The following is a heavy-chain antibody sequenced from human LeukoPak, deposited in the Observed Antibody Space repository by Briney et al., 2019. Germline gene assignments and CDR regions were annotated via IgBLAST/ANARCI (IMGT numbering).Heavy chain of an antibody. D-gene: IGHD5-18*01. CDR1: GFTFSSYS. V-gene: IGHV3-21*01. CDR2: ISSSSSYI. J-gene: IGHJ4*02. CDR3: ARDPNSFYYFDY. Sequence: GGSLRLSCAASGFTFSSYSMNWVRQAPGKGLEWVSSISSSSSYIYYADSVKGRFTISRDNAKNSLYLQMNSLRAEDTAVYYCARDPNSFYYFDYWGQGTLVTVSS.